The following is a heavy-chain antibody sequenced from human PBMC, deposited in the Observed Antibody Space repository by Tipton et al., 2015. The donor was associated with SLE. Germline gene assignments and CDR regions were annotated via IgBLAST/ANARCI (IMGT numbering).Heavy chain of an antibody. Sequence: SLRLSCAASGFTFRDYYMSWIRQDPGKGLEWVSYISSSGSTIYYADSVKGRFTISRDNAKNTLYLQMNRLRAEDTAVYYCARETPGIADGVDYYYGMDVWGQGTTVTVSS. D-gene: IGHD6-13*01. J-gene: IGHJ6*02. V-gene: IGHV3-11*01. CDR2: ISSSGSTI. CDR1: GFTFRDYY. CDR3: ARETPGIADGVDYYYGMDV.